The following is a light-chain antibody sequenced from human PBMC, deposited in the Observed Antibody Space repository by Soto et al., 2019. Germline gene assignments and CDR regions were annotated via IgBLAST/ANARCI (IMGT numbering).Light chain of an antibody. CDR3: QQYNDWPLPT. CDR2: GAS. V-gene: IGKV3-15*01. Sequence: EIVMTQSPATLLVSPGERVTLSCRASRSIIANLAWYQHKPGQAPRLLIYGASTRAAGIPARFTGSGSGTEFTLTISSLQSEDFAFYYCQQYNDWPLPTFGVGTRVEIK. J-gene: IGKJ4*01. CDR1: RSIIAN.